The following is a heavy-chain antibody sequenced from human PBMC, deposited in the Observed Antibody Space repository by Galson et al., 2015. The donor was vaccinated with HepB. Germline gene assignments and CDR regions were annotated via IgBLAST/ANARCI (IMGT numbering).Heavy chain of an antibody. J-gene: IGHJ4*02. V-gene: IGHV3-11*06. CDR1: GFTFSDYY. CDR2: ISSSSSYT. Sequence: SLRLSCSASGFTFSDYYMSWIRQAPGKGLEWVSYISSSSSYTNYADSVKGRFTISRDNAKNSLYLQVNSLRAEDTAVYYCARRYGGYVGYFDYWGQGTLVTVSS. D-gene: IGHD5-12*01. CDR3: ARRYGGYVGYFDY.